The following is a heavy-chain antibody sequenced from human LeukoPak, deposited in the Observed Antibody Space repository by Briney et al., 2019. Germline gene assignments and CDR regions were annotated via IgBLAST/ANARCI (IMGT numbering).Heavy chain of an antibody. V-gene: IGHV3-33*01. J-gene: IGHJ4*02. D-gene: IGHD5-24*01. CDR2: IWYDGSNK. CDR3: ARGWRWIQLYEYFDY. Sequence: GGSLRLSCAASGFTFSSYGMHWVRQAPGKGLEWVAVIWYDGSNKYYADSVKGRFTISRDNSKNTLYLQMNSLRAEDTAVYYCARGWRWIQLYEYFDYWGQGTLVTVSS. CDR1: GFTFSSYG.